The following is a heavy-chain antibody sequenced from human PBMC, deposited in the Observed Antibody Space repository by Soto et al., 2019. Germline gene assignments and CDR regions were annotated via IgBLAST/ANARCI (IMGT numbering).Heavy chain of an antibody. V-gene: IGHV1-46*03. CDR2: INPSDGKT. CDR3: ARAHYDILTGYYSCPGY. J-gene: IGHJ4*02. D-gene: IGHD3-9*01. Sequence: ASVKVSCKTSGYTFTTYYMHWVRQAPGQGLEWMGIINPSDGKTNYAQRFQGRVTMTRDTSTSTFYLEVSGLRSEDTAVYYCARAHYDILTGYYSCPGYWGQGTLVTVS. CDR1: GYTFTTYY.